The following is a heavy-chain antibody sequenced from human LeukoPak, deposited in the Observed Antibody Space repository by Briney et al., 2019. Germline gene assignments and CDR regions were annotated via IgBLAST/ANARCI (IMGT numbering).Heavy chain of an antibody. J-gene: IGHJ4*02. D-gene: IGHD1-26*01. CDR1: GFTFRRYW. CDR3: AREWDSGWGGTYFDN. CDR2: IKQDGSEK. V-gene: IGHV3-7*01. Sequence: GGSLRLFCAASGFTFRRYWMTWVRQAPGKGLEWVANIKQDGSEKFYADSLKGRLIISRDNAKSSLYLQVNSLTVEDTAVYYCAREWDSGWGGTYFDNWGQRTLVTVSS.